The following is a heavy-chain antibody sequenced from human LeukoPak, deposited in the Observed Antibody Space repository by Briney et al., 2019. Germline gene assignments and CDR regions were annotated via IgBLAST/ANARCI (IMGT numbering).Heavy chain of an antibody. J-gene: IGHJ4*02. CDR1: GFTFGDYY. CDR2: ISSSGSTI. D-gene: IGHD2-8*01. V-gene: IGHV3-11*01. Sequence: GGSLRLSCAASGFTFGDYYMSWIRQAPGKGLEWVSYISSSGSTIYYADSVKGRFTISRDNAKNSLYLQMNSLRAEDTAVYYCARPMVKTVYALDYWGQGTLVTVSS. CDR3: ARPMVKTVYALDY.